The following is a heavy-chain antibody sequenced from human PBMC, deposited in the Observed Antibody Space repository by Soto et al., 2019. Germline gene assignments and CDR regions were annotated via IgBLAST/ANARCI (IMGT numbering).Heavy chain of an antibody. CDR2: TYYRSKWYN. J-gene: IGHJ4*02. Sequence: PSQTLSLTCAISXDSFSSNSAALNWIRQSPSRGLEWLGRTYYRSKWYNDYAVSVKSRITINPDTSKNQFSLQLNSVTPEDTAVYYCARGRQFGPYYFDYWGQGTLVTVSS. V-gene: IGHV6-1*01. D-gene: IGHD3-16*01. CDR3: ARGRQFGPYYFDY. CDR1: XDSFSSNSAA.